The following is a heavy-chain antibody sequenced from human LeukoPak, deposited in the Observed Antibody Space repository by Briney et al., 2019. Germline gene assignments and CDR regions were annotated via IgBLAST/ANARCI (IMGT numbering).Heavy chain of an antibody. CDR3: ARDTNYYDSSGYSESWFDP. D-gene: IGHD3-22*01. J-gene: IGHJ5*02. Sequence: GGSLRLSCAASGFTFSRYWMTWVRQAPGKGLEWVAVISYDGSNKYYADSVKGRFTISRDNSKNTLYLQMNSLRAEDTAVYYCARDTNYYDSSGYSESWFDPWGQGTLVTVSS. CDR1: GFTFSRYW. V-gene: IGHV3-30*03. CDR2: ISYDGSNK.